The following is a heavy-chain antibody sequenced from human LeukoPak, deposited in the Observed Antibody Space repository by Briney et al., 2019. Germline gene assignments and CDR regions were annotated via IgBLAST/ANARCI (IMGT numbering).Heavy chain of an antibody. Sequence: GRSLRLSCAASGFTFDDYDMHWVRQAPGKGLEWVAGISWNSGSIGYADSVKGRFTISRDNAKNSLYLQMNSLRAEDTALYYCAKGSSLRFGESPFDYWGQGTLVTVSS. J-gene: IGHJ4*02. D-gene: IGHD3-10*01. V-gene: IGHV3-9*01. CDR3: AKGSSLRFGESPFDY. CDR1: GFTFDDYD. CDR2: ISWNSGSI.